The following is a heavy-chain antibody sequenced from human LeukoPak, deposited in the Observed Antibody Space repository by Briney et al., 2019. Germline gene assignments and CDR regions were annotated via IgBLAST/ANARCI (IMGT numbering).Heavy chain of an antibody. J-gene: IGHJ4*02. V-gene: IGHV3-21*01. CDR2: ISSSSTYI. Sequence: KSGGSLRLSCAASGFTFSAYSMNWVRQAPGKGLEWVSSISSSSTYIYYADSVKGRFTISRDSAKNSLYLQMNSLRAEDTAVYYCARALEPSVAVIDYWGQGTLVTVSS. CDR1: GFTFSAYS. CDR3: ARALEPSVAVIDY. D-gene: IGHD6-19*01.